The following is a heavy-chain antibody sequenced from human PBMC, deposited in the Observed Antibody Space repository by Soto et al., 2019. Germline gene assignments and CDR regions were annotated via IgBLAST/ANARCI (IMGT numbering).Heavy chain of an antibody. J-gene: IGHJ3*02. V-gene: IGHV1-2*04. D-gene: IGHD1-7*01. CDR1: GYTFTDYY. CDR2: INPNSGGT. Sequence: QVQLVQSGAEVKKPGASVKVSCKTSGYTFTDYYMHWVRQAPGQGLEWMGWINPNSGGTTYAQKFQGWATMTRDTSSSTAYVDVKRLRFDDTAVYYCAIPSSACELADAFDIWGQGTMV. CDR3: AIPSSACELADAFDI.